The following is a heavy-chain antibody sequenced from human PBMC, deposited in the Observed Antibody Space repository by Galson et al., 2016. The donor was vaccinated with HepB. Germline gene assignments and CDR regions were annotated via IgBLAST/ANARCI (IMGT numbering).Heavy chain of an antibody. V-gene: IGHV4-61*01. CDR2: VYHSGTT. D-gene: IGHD4-17*01. CDR3: ARIKRPASGDYAFDS. Sequence: ETLSLTCTVSGGSVNSGSHYWSWIRQPPGKTLEWIGYVYHSGTTNYNPPLKSRLTVSVDTFKNQFSLTLTSVTAADTAVYFCARIKRPASGDYAFDSWGQGTLVTVSS. J-gene: IGHJ4*02. CDR1: GGSVNSGSHY.